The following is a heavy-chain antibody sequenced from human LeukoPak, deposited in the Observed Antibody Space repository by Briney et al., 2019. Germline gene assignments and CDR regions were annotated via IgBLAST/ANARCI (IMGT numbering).Heavy chain of an antibody. Sequence: GGSLRLSCAASGFTVSSNYMSWVRQAPGKGPEWVGHIKSRPEGGTTDYAAPVRGRFIISRDDSINTVYLQMNSLKNEDTAVYYCATPPGYYAFSPLDYWGRGTLVTVSS. J-gene: IGHJ4*02. CDR1: GFTVSSNY. CDR3: ATPPGYYAFSPLDY. CDR2: IKSRPEGGTT. V-gene: IGHV3-15*01. D-gene: IGHD3-10*01.